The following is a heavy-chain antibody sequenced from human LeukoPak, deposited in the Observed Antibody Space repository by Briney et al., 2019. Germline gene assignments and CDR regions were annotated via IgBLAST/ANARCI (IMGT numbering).Heavy chain of an antibody. Sequence: PGGSLRVSCAASGFTFSSFWMSWVRQAPGKGLEWVANIKQDGSEKYYVDSVKGRFTISRDNAKKSVSLQMNSLRAEGTAVYYCARDGGGWTFFDYWGQGTPVTVSS. V-gene: IGHV3-7*04. CDR2: IKQDGSEK. CDR3: ARDGGGWTFFDY. J-gene: IGHJ4*02. D-gene: IGHD6-19*01. CDR1: GFTFSSFW.